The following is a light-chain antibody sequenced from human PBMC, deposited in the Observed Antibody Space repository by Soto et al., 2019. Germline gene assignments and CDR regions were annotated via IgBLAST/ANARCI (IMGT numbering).Light chain of an antibody. J-gene: IGLJ1*01. CDR3: SLYQTNSTLG. V-gene: IGLV2-18*01. CDR1: SSDVGRYNR. CDR2: EVR. Sequence: QSALTQPPSVSGAPGQSVTISCTGTSSDVGRYNRVSWYQQPPGTAPKLLIYEVRNRPSGVPDRFSGSKSANTASLTISGLQAEDEADYYCSLYQTNSTLGFGAGTKVTVL.